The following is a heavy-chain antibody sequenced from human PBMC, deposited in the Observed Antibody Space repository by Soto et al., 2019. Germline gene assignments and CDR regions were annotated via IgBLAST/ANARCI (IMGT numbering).Heavy chain of an antibody. CDR3: ARASMDYGSGSSLDY. J-gene: IGHJ4*02. Sequence: PSETLSLTCTVSGGSISSGGYYWSWIRPHPGKGLEWIGYIYYSGGTYYNPSLKSRVTISVDTSKNQFSLKLSSVTAADTAVYYCARASMDYGSGSSLDYWGQGTLVTVSS. CDR2: IYYSGGT. CDR1: GGSISSGGYY. V-gene: IGHV4-31*03. D-gene: IGHD3-10*01.